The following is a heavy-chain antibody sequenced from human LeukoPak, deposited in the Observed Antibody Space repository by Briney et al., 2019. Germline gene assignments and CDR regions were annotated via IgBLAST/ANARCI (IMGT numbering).Heavy chain of an antibody. CDR1: GGSISSSSYY. D-gene: IGHD6-19*01. J-gene: IGHJ3*02. Sequence: SETLSLTCTVSGGSISSSSYYWGWIRQPPGKGLEWIGSIYYSGSTYYNPSLKSRVTISVDTSKNQFSLKLSSVTAADTAVYYCARNLQKRIAVAGDDAFDIWGQGTMVTVSS. V-gene: IGHV4-39*01. CDR2: IYYSGST. CDR3: ARNLQKRIAVAGDDAFDI.